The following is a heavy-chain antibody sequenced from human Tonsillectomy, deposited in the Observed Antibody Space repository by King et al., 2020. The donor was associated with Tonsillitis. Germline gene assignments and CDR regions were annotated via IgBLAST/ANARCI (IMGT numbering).Heavy chain of an antibody. CDR2: ISSFSSTI. D-gene: IGHD6-13*01. Sequence: VQLVESGGGLVQPGGSLRLSCATSGFSFSDYSMSWVRQAPGKGLEWVSYISSFSSTIYYADSVRGRFTISRDDAKNSLFLQMNSLRAEDTALYYCARDRHTSTWYSYFQYWGQGTLVAVSS. V-gene: IGHV3-48*01. CDR3: ARDRHTSTWYSYFQY. CDR1: GFSFSDYS. J-gene: IGHJ1*01.